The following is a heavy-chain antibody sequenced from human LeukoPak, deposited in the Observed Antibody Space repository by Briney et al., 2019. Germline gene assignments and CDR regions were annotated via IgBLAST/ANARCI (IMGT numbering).Heavy chain of an antibody. CDR3: ARDRIGYSSGWKGNDAFDI. CDR2: ISYDGSNK. V-gene: IGHV3-30*03. Sequence: GRSLRLSCAASGFTFSNYGMHWVRQAPGKGLEWVAIISYDGSNKYYADSVKGRFTISRDNAKNSLYLQMNSLRAEDTAVYYCARDRIGYSSGWKGNDAFDIWGQGTMVTVSS. CDR1: GFTFSNYG. D-gene: IGHD6-19*01. J-gene: IGHJ3*02.